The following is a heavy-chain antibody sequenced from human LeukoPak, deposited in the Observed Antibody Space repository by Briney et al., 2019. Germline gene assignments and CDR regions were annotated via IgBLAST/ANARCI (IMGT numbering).Heavy chain of an antibody. CDR3: ARTLDYYDSSGYFY. J-gene: IGHJ4*02. Sequence: AGGSLRLSCAASGFTFSTYAMSWVRQAPGKGLEWLSTISGSGGNTYYADSVKGGLTISRDNSTNTLYLQMNSLRAADTAVYYCARTLDYYDSSGYFYWGQGTLVTVSS. CDR1: GFTFSTYA. CDR2: ISGSGGNT. V-gene: IGHV3-23*01. D-gene: IGHD3-22*01.